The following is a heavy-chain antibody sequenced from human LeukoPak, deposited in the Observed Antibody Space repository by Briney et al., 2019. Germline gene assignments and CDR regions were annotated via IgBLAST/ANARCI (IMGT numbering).Heavy chain of an antibody. CDR1: GGSFSGYY. V-gene: IGHV4-34*01. CDR3: ARGPRRKYSGSPTINWFDP. J-gene: IGHJ5*02. CDR2: INHSGST. Sequence: PSETLSLTCAVYGGSFSGYYWSWIRQPPGKGLEWIGEINHSGSTNYNPSLKSRVTISVDTSKNQFSLKLSSVTAADTAVYYCARGPRRKYSGSPTINWFDPWGQGTLVTVSS. D-gene: IGHD6-6*01.